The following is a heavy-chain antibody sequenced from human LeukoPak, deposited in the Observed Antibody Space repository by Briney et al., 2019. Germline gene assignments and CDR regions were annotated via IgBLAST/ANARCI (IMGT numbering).Heavy chain of an antibody. CDR1: GFTFSVYW. D-gene: IGHD3-16*02. V-gene: IGHV3-74*01. CDR3: ARGFRSDMDV. Sequence: GRSLRLSCAASGFTFSVYWMHWVRHAPGKGLVWVSRINSDGSTTSHADSVKGRFTVSRDNAKNTLYLQMNSLRAEDTAVYYCARGFRSDMDVWGKGTTVIVSS. CDR2: INSDGSTT. J-gene: IGHJ6*03.